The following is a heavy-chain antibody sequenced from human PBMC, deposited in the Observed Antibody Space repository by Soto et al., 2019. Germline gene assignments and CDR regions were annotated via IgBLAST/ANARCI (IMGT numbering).Heavy chain of an antibody. CDR2: INYDGSEK. V-gene: IGHV3-7*03. CDR1: GFIYSNYW. Sequence: EVQLVESGGGLVRPGGSLGLSCEASGFIYSNYWMNWVRQAPGSGLEWVANINYDGSEKHYVDSVKGRFTISRDNAENSLYLEMNSLRVEDTAVYYCASSYAHWGQGTLVTVSS. CDR3: ASSYAH. J-gene: IGHJ4*02. D-gene: IGHD4-17*01.